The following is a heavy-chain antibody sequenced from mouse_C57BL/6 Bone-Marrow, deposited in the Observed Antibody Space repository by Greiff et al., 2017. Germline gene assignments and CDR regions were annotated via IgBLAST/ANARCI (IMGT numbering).Heavy chain of an antibody. V-gene: IGHV1-26*01. D-gene: IGHD1-1*01. CDR2: INPNNGGT. CDR3: ASLYYYGSTWYFDV. CDR1: GYTFTDYY. Sequence: VQLQQSGPELVKPGASVKISCKASGYTFTDYYMNWVKQSHGKSLEWIGDINPNNGGTSYNQKFKGKATLTVDKSSSTAYMELRSLTSEDSAVYYCASLYYYGSTWYFDVWGTGTTVTVSS. J-gene: IGHJ1*03.